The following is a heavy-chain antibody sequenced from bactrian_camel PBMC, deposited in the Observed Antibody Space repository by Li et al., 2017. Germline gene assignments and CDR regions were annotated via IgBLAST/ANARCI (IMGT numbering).Heavy chain of an antibody. CDR3: NAKLEVGYSGPWCIETSDY. Sequence: HVQLVESGGGLVQPGGSLRLSCAASTFPFRLYYMNWVRQAPGKGLEWVARIHSVGSNGDYADSVKGRFTISRDNAKNTLYLQLNSLKTEDTAMYYCNAKLEVGYSGPWCIETSDYWGQGTQVTVS. CDR1: TFPFRLYY. J-gene: IGHJ4*01. D-gene: IGHD1*01. CDR2: IHSVGSNG. V-gene: IGHV3S6*01.